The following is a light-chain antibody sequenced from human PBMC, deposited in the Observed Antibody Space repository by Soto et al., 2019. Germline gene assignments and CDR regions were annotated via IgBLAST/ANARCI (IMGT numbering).Light chain of an antibody. V-gene: IGKV1-5*03. J-gene: IGKJ5*01. CDR1: QTISSW. Sequence: DIQMNRSPSPPSGAVGDKVTLTFRASQTISSWLAWYQQKPGKASKRLIYKASTLKSGVPSRFSGSGSGSESNFTITGLQPDDFATYFCKQYNTYATFGQGTRLEI. CDR2: KAS. CDR3: KQYNTYAT.